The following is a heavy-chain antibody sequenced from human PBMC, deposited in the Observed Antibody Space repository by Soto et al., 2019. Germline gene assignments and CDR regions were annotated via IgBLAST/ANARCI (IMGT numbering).Heavy chain of an antibody. CDR2: IKSKADGGTT. V-gene: IGHV3-15*01. D-gene: IGHD3-16*02. J-gene: IGHJ4*02. Sequence: GGSLRLSCAASGAAFTNSWMSWVRQAPGKGLEWVGRIKSKADGGTTDYAAPVQGRFTISRDDSKNMLYLQMNSLKTEDTAMYYCTTYDYIWGSDRIRWAYWGQGTLVTVSS. CDR1: GAAFTNSW. CDR3: TTYDYIWGSDRIRWAY.